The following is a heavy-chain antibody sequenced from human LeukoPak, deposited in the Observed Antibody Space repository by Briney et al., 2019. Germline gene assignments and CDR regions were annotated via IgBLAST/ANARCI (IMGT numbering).Heavy chain of an antibody. J-gene: IGHJ5*02. Sequence: ASVKVSCKASGYTFASYGISWVRQAPGQGLEWMGRIIPIFGTANYAQKFQGRVTITTDESTSTAYMELSSLRSEDTAVYYCARDRRFYCSSTSCYRTPTDNWFDPWGQGTLVTVSS. CDR2: IIPIFGTA. CDR3: ARDRRFYCSSTSCYRTPTDNWFDP. D-gene: IGHD2-2*01. CDR1: GYTFASYG. V-gene: IGHV1-69*05.